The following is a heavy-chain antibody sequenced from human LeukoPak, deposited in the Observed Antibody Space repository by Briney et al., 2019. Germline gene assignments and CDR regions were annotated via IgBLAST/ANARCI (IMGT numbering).Heavy chain of an antibody. Sequence: SETLSLTCTVSDDSISDYYRGWIRQPPGKGLEWIGYIHNSGTSTYNLSLKSRVTISADTSKNQFSLKLNSMTTADTAVYYRTRGAGWLIDYWXXXIXVXXXS. CDR3: TRGAGWLIDY. D-gene: IGHD3-16*01. CDR1: DDSISDYY. J-gene: IGHJ4*01. V-gene: IGHV4-59*01. CDR2: IHNSGTS.